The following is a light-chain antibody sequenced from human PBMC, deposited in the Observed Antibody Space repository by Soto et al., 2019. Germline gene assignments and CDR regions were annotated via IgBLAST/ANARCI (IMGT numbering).Light chain of an antibody. V-gene: IGLV2-14*01. Sequence: QSVLTQPASVSGSPGQSITISCTGTSSDVGGYNYVSWYQQHPGKAPKLMIYDVSNRPSGVSNRFSGSKSGNTASLTIPGLQAEDEADYYCSSYTSSSTLDVFGTGTKVTVL. CDR1: SSDVGGYNY. CDR3: SSYTSSSTLDV. J-gene: IGLJ1*01. CDR2: DVS.